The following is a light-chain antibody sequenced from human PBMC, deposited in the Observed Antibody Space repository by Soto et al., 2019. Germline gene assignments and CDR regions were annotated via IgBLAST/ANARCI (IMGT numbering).Light chain of an antibody. Sequence: DIQMTQSPPSLSASMGDRVTIXXRASQTISDYLHWYQQKPGKAPSLLIYGSSSWAGGVPSRFTGSGSGTEFTLTINSLQPDDFATYYCQQYSVYWTFGQGTKVDIK. CDR1: QTISDY. CDR2: GSS. CDR3: QQYSVYWT. J-gene: IGKJ1*01. V-gene: IGKV1-5*01.